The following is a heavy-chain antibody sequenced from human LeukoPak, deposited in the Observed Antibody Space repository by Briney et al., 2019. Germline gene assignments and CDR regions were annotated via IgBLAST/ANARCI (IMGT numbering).Heavy chain of an antibody. Sequence: GGSLRLSCAASGFTFDDYGMSWVRQAPGKGLEWVSGINWNGGSTGYADSVKARFTISRDNAKNSLYLQMNSLRAEDTALYYCARDKRYYDILTGYYGPSDYWGQGTLVTVSS. J-gene: IGHJ4*02. CDR2: INWNGGST. CDR1: GFTFDDYG. D-gene: IGHD3-9*01. CDR3: ARDKRYYDILTGYYGPSDY. V-gene: IGHV3-20*04.